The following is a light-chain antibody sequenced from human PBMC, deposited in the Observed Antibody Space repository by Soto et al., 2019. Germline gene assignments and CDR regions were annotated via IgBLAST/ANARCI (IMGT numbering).Light chain of an antibody. CDR1: QNISKY. J-gene: IGKJ1*01. Sequence: AIRMTQSPSSLSASTGDRVTITCRASQNISKYLAWYQQSAGTAPKLLIYDVYTLHSGVPSRFSGSGSGTDFTLTISFLQSEDFATYYWQHYHSYPWTFGQGTKVEIK. CDR3: QHYHSYPWT. V-gene: IGKV1-8*01. CDR2: DVY.